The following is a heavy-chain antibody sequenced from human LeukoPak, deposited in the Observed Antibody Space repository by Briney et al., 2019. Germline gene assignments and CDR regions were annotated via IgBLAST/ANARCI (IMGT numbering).Heavy chain of an antibody. CDR2: IYYSGST. CDR3: ARQVVAVAGIGYFDF. Sequence: SETLSLTCTVSGGSIRSSSYYWGWIRQPPGKGLEWIGSIYYSGSTYYNASLKSRGTISVDTSKNQFSLKLNSVTAADTAVYFCARQVVAVAGIGYFDFWGQGALVTVSS. J-gene: IGHJ4*02. D-gene: IGHD6-19*01. CDR1: GGSIRSSSYY. V-gene: IGHV4-39*01.